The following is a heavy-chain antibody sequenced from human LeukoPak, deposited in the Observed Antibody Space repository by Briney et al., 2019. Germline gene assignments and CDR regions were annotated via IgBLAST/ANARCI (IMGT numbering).Heavy chain of an antibody. J-gene: IGHJ4*02. Sequence: GGSLRLSCAASGFTFSSYAMSWVRQAPGKGLEWVSSISSSSSYIYYADSVKGRFTISRDNAKNSLYLQMNSLRAEDTAVYYCARVGVVVITTLDYWGQGTLVTVSS. CDR1: GFTFSSYA. V-gene: IGHV3-21*01. CDR2: ISSSSSYI. CDR3: ARVGVVVITTLDY. D-gene: IGHD3-22*01.